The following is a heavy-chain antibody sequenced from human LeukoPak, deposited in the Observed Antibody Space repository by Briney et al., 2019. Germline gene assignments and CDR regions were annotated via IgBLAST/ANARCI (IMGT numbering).Heavy chain of an antibody. CDR1: GVSISSSSYY. CDR3: ARHVIVGSDEAFDI. V-gene: IGHV4-39*01. D-gene: IGHD1-26*01. CDR2: IYYSGST. Sequence: SETLSLTCTVSGVSISSSSYYWGWIRQPPGKGLEWIGSIYYSGSTYYNPSLKSRVTISVDTSKNQFSLKLSSVTAADTPVYYCARHVIVGSDEAFDIWGQGTMVTVSS. J-gene: IGHJ3*02.